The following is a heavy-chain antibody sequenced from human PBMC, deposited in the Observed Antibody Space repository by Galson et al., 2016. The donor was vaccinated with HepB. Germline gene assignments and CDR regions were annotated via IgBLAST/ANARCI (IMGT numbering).Heavy chain of an antibody. CDR3: ARVGYCSGGVCYQLQQHYHNNWFDP. J-gene: IGHJ5*02. CDR1: GYTFISYD. CDR2: MNPDTGNT. Sequence: SVKVSCKASGYTFISYDVNWVRQATGQGLEWMGWMNPDTGNTGYAQKFQGRVTMTRNTSINTAYMELSSLTSEDTAVYYCARVGYCSGGVCYQLQQHYHNNWFDPWDQGTLVTVSS. V-gene: IGHV1-8*01. D-gene: IGHD2-8*02.